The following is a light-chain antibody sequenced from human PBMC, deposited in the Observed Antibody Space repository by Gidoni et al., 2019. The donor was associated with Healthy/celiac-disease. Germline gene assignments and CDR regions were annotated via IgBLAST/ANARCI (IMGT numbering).Light chain of an antibody. CDR3: QKYNSALALT. CDR2: AAS. Sequence: DIQMTQSPSSLSASVGDRVTITCRASQGISNYLAWYQQKPGKVPKLLIYAASTLQSGVPSRFSGSGSGPDFTLTISSLQPEDVATYYCQKYNSALALTFGGGTKVEIK. V-gene: IGKV1-27*01. J-gene: IGKJ4*01. CDR1: QGISNY.